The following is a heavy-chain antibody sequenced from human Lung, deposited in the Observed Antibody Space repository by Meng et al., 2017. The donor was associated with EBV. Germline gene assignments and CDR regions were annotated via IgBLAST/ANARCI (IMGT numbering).Heavy chain of an antibody. V-gene: IGHV4-30-4*08. CDR2: IYDSGST. D-gene: IGHD6-6*01. CDR3: AREYSSSSGLPGP. J-gene: IGHJ5*02. CDR1: GGSIRFGDYY. Sequence: VPSQESGPELVKPSQTLSLTCTVSGGSIRFGDYYWSWIRQPPGKGLEWIGYIYDSGSTSYNPSLMSRVTISVDTSRNQFSLKLTSVTAADTAVYYCAREYSSSSGLPGPWGQGTLVTVSS.